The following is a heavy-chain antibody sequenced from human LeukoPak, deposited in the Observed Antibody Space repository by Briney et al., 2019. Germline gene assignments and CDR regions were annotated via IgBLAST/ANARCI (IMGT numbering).Heavy chain of an antibody. Sequence: GGSLRLSCAASGLTFSSYAMHWVRQAPGKGLEWVAVISYDGSNKYYADSVKGRFTISRDNSKNTLYLQMNSLRAEDTAVYYCARDPVRAAPTYYFDYWGQGTLVTASS. CDR1: GLTFSSYA. CDR2: ISYDGSNK. V-gene: IGHV3-30-3*01. J-gene: IGHJ4*02. D-gene: IGHD6-6*01. CDR3: ARDPVRAAPTYYFDY.